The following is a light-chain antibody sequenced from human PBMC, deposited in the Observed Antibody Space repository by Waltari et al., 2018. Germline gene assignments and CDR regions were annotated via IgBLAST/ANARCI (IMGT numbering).Light chain of an antibody. CDR2: DGS. CDR3: QQYDKWTLYT. V-gene: IGKV3-15*01. J-gene: IGKJ2*01. Sequence: IEMPQSPATLSVSPGERPSASCRASQSVSRNLAWYQQKPGQAPRLLIYDGSTRATDIPVRFSGSGSGTEFTLTISSVQSEDFAIYYCQQYDKWTLYTFGQGTKLEIK. CDR1: QSVSRN.